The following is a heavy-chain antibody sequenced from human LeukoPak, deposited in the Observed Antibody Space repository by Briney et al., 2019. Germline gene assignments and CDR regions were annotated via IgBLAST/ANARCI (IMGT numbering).Heavy chain of an antibody. Sequence: ASVKVSCKASGYTFTSYGISWVRQAPGQGLEWMGWINTNTGNPTYAQGFTGRFVFSLDTSASTAYLQISSLKAEDTAVYYCARDLAAAGFDYWGQGTLVTVSS. D-gene: IGHD6-13*01. J-gene: IGHJ4*02. CDR3: ARDLAAAGFDY. CDR2: INTNTGNP. CDR1: GYTFTSYG. V-gene: IGHV7-4-1*02.